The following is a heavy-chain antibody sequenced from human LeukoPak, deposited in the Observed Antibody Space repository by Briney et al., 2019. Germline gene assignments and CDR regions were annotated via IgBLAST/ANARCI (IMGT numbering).Heavy chain of an antibody. V-gene: IGHV3-23*01. Sequence: GGSLRLSCAASGFTFSSYAMSWVRQAPGKGLEWVSAISGSGGSTYYADSVKGRFTISRDNSKNTLYLQMNSLRAEDTAVYYCARGSYYDSSGYYYLPPFAEYFQHWGQGTLVTVSS. D-gene: IGHD3-22*01. CDR1: GFTFSSYA. CDR2: ISGSGGST. J-gene: IGHJ1*01. CDR3: ARGSYYDSSGYYYLPPFAEYFQH.